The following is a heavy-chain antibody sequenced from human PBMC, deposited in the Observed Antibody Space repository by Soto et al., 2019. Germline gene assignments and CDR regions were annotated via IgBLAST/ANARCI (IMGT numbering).Heavy chain of an antibody. Sequence: QVQLVQSGAEVEKPGSSVKVSCKSSGGTFSTYAIHWVRQAPGQGLEWMGRIIPLFGTANYTQKLKGRVTITSDESTSTAYMKMSSLKSEDTAVYYCARGARLTWFASRPERSHNGLDVWGQGTTVTVSS. V-gene: IGHV1-69*01. CDR2: IIPLFGTA. D-gene: IGHD3-10*01. CDR1: GGTFSTYA. J-gene: IGHJ6*02. CDR3: ARGARLTWFASRPERSHNGLDV.